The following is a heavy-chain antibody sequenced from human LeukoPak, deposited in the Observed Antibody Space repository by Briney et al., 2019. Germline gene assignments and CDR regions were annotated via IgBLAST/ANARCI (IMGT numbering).Heavy chain of an antibody. D-gene: IGHD2-15*01. CDR2: IRRDGTT. V-gene: IGHV3-74*01. CDR1: GFTVSSYW. J-gene: IGHJ4*02. CDR3: ARDAGQATPFDY. Sequence: HSGGSLTLSCAASGFTVSSYWIHWVRHAPGKGLVWVSLIRRDGTTSFAASVQGRFTISRDNARNTLYLQMNSLAAEDTAVYYCARDAGQATPFDYWGPGTLVTVSS.